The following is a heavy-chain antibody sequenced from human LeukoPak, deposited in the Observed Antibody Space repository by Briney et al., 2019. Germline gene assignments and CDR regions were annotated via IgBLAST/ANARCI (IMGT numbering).Heavy chain of an antibody. Sequence: GGSLRLSCAASGFTVSSNYMSWVRQAPGKGLEWVSVIYSCGSTYYADSVKGRFTISRHNSKNTLYLQMNSLRAEDTAVYYCAIRGLNTTGDAFDIWGQGTMVTVSS. CDR3: AIRGLNTTGDAFDI. J-gene: IGHJ3*02. CDR2: IYSCGST. V-gene: IGHV3-53*04. CDR1: GFTVSSNY. D-gene: IGHD4-17*01.